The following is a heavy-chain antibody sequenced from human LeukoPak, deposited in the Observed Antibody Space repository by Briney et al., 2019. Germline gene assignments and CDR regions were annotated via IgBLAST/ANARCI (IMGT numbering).Heavy chain of an antibody. Sequence: SETLSLTCTVSGGSISSYYWSWIRQPAGKGLEWIGRIYTSGSTNYNPSLKSRVTMSVDTSKNQFSLKLSSVTAADTAVYYCARENSSGYCISYYFDYWGQGTLVTVSS. CDR1: GGSISSYY. V-gene: IGHV4-4*07. CDR3: ARENSSGYCISYYFDY. CDR2: IYTSGST. J-gene: IGHJ4*02. D-gene: IGHD6-6*01.